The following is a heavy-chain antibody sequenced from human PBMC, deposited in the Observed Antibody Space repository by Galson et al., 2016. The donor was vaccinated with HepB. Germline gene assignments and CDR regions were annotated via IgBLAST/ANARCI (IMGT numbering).Heavy chain of an antibody. J-gene: IGHJ6*02. V-gene: IGHV3-30*04. CDR2: ISYDGSNK. CDR3: AREKRITMGRGGMDV. CDR1: GFTFSIYP. Sequence: SLRLSCAASGFTFSIYPMHWVRQAPGKGLKGLEWVAVISYDGSNKYYTDSLKGRFTISRDNSKNTLHLQMNSLRAEDTAVYYCAREKRITMGRGGMDVLGQGTTVTVSS. D-gene: IGHD3-10*01.